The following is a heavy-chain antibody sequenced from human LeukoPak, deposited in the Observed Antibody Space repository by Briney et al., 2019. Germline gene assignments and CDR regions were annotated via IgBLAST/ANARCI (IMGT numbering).Heavy chain of an antibody. J-gene: IGHJ3*01. V-gene: IGHV3-7*01. CDR2: INKDGSQK. CDR3: ARDSTYYDGSAYYDSYDI. D-gene: IGHD3-22*01. Sequence: GGSLRLSCEASGFTFSPYWMTWVRQAPGKGLEWVANINKDGSQKHYVDSVKGRFTISRDNAKNSLYLQMNSLRAEDTAVYYCARDSTYYDGSAYYDSYDIRGQGTMVTVSS. CDR1: GFTFSPYW.